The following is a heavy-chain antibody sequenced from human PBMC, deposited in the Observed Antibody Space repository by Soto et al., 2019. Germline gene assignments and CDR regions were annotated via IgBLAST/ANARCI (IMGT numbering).Heavy chain of an antibody. J-gene: IGHJ6*02. CDR3: ARIRTLSGGYYYALDV. Sequence: ESLKISCKASGYIFATCWITWVRQMPGKGLEWMGRIDPGESYTSYTPSFQGHVTISADKSINTAYLQWSSLKASDTAIYYCARIRTLSGGYYYALDVWGQGTTVTVSS. CDR1: GYIFATCW. D-gene: IGHD1-1*01. V-gene: IGHV5-10-1*01. CDR2: IDPGESYT.